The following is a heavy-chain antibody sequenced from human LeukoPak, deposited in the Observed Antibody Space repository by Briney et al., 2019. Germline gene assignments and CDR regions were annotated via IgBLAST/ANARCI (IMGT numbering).Heavy chain of an antibody. D-gene: IGHD2-15*01. V-gene: IGHV4-34*01. CDR1: GGSFSGYY. J-gene: IGHJ4*02. CDR3: ARVGGHLSFDY. Sequence: PSETLSLTCAVYGGSFSGYYWSWIRQPPGKGLEWIGEINHSGSTNYDPSLKSRVTISVDTSKNQFSLKLRSVTAADTAVYYCARVGGHLSFDYWGQGTLVTVSS. CDR2: INHSGST.